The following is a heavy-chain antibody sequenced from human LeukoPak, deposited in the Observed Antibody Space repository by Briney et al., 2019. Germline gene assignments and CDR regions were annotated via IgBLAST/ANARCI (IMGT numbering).Heavy chain of an antibody. J-gene: IGHJ5*02. D-gene: IGHD2-2*01. Sequence: GGSLRLSCAASGFTFSSYSMNWVRQAPGKGLEWVSSISSSSSYIYYADPVKGRFTISRDNAKNSLYLQMNSLRAEDTAVYYCARDVVDQDIVVVPAAMGPWGQGTLVTVSS. CDR1: GFTFSSYS. CDR2: ISSSSSYI. CDR3: ARDVVDQDIVVVPAAMGP. V-gene: IGHV3-21*01.